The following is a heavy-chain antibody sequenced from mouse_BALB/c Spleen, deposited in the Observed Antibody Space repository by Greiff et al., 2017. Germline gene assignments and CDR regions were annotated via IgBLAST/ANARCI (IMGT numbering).Heavy chain of an antibody. Sequence: EVKLMESGGGLVQPGGSRKLSCAASGFTFSSFGMHWVRQAPEKGLEWVAYISSGSSTIYYADTVKGRFTISRDNPKNTLFLQMTSLRSEDTAMYYCARSLRLYAMDYWGQGTSVTVSS. CDR1: GFTFSSFG. CDR3: ARSLRLYAMDY. J-gene: IGHJ4*01. D-gene: IGHD2-12*01. CDR2: ISSGSSTI. V-gene: IGHV5-17*02.